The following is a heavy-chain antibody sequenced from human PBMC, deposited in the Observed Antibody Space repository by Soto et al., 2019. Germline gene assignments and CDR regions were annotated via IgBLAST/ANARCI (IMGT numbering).Heavy chain of an antibody. V-gene: IGHV2-26*01. Sequence: QVTLKESGPVLVQPTETLTLTCTVSGFSLSNARMGVSWIRQPPGKALEWLAHIFSNDEKSYSTSLKSRLTNSKDTPKSQVVLTITNMDPVDTATYYCARGFITMVRGAVEIYYFDYWGQGTLVTVSS. CDR3: ARGFITMVRGAVEIYYFDY. CDR1: GFSLSNARMG. CDR2: IFSNDEK. D-gene: IGHD3-10*01. J-gene: IGHJ4*02.